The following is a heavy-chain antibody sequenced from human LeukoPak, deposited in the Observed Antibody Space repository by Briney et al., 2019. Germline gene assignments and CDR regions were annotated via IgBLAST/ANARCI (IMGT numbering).Heavy chain of an antibody. D-gene: IGHD3-10*01. J-gene: IGHJ4*02. CDR2: ITDTGGTT. CDR3: AKDYYGSRSLFDF. V-gene: IGHV3-23*01. Sequence: PGGSLRLSCAASGFSFSIYAMSWVRQAPGKGLEWVSGITDTGGTTYHADSVKGRFTIPRGNSKDTLYLQMNSLRAEDTAVYYCAKDYYGSRSLFDFWGQGTLVTVSS. CDR1: GFSFSIYA.